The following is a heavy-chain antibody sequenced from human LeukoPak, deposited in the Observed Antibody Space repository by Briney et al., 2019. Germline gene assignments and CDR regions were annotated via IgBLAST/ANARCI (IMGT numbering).Heavy chain of an antibody. J-gene: IGHJ4*02. Sequence: TGGSLRLSCTASGFTFSSYWMSWVRQAPGKGLEWVANIKQDGSEKYYVDSVKGRFTISRDNAKNSLYLQVNSLRAEDTAVYYCARAPVWFGEWFFDYWGQGTLVIVSS. D-gene: IGHD3-10*01. CDR1: GFTFSSYW. V-gene: IGHV3-7*01. CDR3: ARAPVWFGEWFFDY. CDR2: IKQDGSEK.